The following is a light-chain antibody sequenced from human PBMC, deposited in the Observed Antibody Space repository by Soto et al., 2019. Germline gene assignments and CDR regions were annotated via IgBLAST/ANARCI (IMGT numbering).Light chain of an antibody. CDR2: DAS. J-gene: IGKJ5*01. CDR1: QSISNW. CDR3: QQYNRYSIT. Sequence: DVQMTQSPSTLSASVGASVPITGRASQSISNWLAWYQQKPGKAPKLLIYDASNLESGVPSRFSGSGSGTEFILTISSLQTDEFATYYCQQYNRYSITVGQGTRLEIK. V-gene: IGKV1-5*01.